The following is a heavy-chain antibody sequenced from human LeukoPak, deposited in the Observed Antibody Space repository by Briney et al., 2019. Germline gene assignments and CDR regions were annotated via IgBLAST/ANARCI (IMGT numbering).Heavy chain of an antibody. D-gene: IGHD3-22*01. CDR2: IFPIFGTA. CDR1: GGTFSSYS. CDR3: ARDSEGDYYDSSGYYAPQSY. Sequence: GASVKVSCKASGGTFSSYSISWVRQGPGQGLEWMGGIFPIFGTANYAQKFQGRVTITTDESTSTAYMELSSLRSEDTAVYYCARDSEGDYYDSSGYYAPQSYWGQGTLATVTS. J-gene: IGHJ4*02. V-gene: IGHV1-69*05.